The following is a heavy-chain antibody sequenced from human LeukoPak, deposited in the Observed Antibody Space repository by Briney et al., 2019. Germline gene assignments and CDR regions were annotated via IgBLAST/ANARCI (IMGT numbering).Heavy chain of an antibody. CDR2: INHSGST. V-gene: IGHV4-34*01. CDR1: GGSFSGYY. CDR3: ARGYTKGSGSGVFDY. Sequence: SETLSLTCAVYGGSFSGYYWSWIRQPPGKGLEWIGEINHSGSTNYNPSLKSRVTISVDTSKNQFSLKLSSVTAADTAVYYCARGYTKGSGSGVFDYWGQGTLVTVSS. J-gene: IGHJ4*02. D-gene: IGHD2-8*01.